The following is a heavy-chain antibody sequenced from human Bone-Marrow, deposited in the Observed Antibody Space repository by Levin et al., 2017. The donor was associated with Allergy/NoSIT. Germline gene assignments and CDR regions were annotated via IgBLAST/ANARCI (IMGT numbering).Heavy chain of an antibody. CDR2: IYYSGNT. V-gene: IGHV4-31*03. D-gene: IGHD5-24*01. CDR3: AREDGYVFDY. Sequence: SQTLSLTCSLSGGSISTVGFHWSWVRQRPGKGLEWIGYIYYSGNTYYNPSLQSRLSISIDTSKNQFSLRLTSVTAADTAVYYCAREDGYVFDYWGQGTLVTVSS. J-gene: IGHJ4*02. CDR1: GGSISTVGFH.